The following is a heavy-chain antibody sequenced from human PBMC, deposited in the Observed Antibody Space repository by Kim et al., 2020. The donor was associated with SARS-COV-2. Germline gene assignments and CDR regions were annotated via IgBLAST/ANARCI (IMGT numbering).Heavy chain of an antibody. Sequence: KSRVTISVDTSKNQFSLKLSSVTAADTAVYYCARHRLEYSSSSGPPDFGYWGQGTLVTVSS. D-gene: IGHD6-6*01. V-gene: IGHV4-39*01. J-gene: IGHJ4*02. CDR3: ARHRLEYSSSSGPPDFGY.